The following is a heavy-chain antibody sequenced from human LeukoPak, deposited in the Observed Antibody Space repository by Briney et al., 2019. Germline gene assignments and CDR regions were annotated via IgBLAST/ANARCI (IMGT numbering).Heavy chain of an antibody. D-gene: IGHD3-10*01. CDR3: AKDSDYFGSGSYYNFWDV. V-gene: IGHV3-9*01. Sequence: GGSLRLSCEASGFSFDDFDMHWVRHAPGKGLEWVSRIGWNGRSIHYADSVKGRFTTSRDNAKNSLYLQMNSLRAEDTALYYCAKDSDYFGSGSYYNFWDVWGQGTTVIVSS. J-gene: IGHJ6*02. CDR1: GFSFDDFD. CDR2: IGWNGRSI.